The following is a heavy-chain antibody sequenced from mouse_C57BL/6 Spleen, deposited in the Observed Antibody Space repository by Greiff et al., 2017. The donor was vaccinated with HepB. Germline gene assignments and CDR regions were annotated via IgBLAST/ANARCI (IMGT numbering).Heavy chain of an antibody. CDR3: ARRGIARAMDY. Sequence: EVQGVESGGGLVQPGGSLKLSCAASGFTFSDYYMYWVRQTPEKRLEWVAYISNGGGSTYYPDTVKGRFTISRDNAKNTLYLQRSRLKSEDTAMYYCARRGIARAMDYWGQGTSVTVSS. J-gene: IGHJ4*01. CDR1: GFTFSDYY. CDR2: ISNGGGST. V-gene: IGHV5-12*01.